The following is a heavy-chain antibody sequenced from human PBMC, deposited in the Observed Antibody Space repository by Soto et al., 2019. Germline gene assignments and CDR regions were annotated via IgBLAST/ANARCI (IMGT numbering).Heavy chain of an antibody. CDR3: ARGPSMRRAGAAPPYYYYCRDG. J-gene: IGHJ6*01. V-gene: IGHV1-69*16. CDR2: IIPSLGTA. D-gene: IGHD3-10*01. CDR1: GGTFGSYP. Sequence: PVKVSCKASGGTFGSYPISWGRQAPGQGLVWMGVIIPSLGTANNAQKFQGSASKTTDESTSIAHKALSSQRSQDTATYYCARGPSMRRAGAAPPYYYYCRDGCQQQTTV.